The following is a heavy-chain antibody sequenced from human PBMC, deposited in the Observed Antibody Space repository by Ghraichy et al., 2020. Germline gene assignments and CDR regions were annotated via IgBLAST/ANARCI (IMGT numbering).Heavy chain of an antibody. CDR3: ARVRWYSGGYYPDY. CDR2: IYRSGNT. Sequence: SETLSLTCAVSGYSISSGYYWGWIRQPPGKELEWIGSIYRSGNTYFNPSLKSRVTISMDTSKNQFSLKLNSVTAADTAVYYCARVRWYSGGYYPDYWGQGTLVTVSS. V-gene: IGHV4-38-2*01. D-gene: IGHD1-26*01. J-gene: IGHJ4*02. CDR1: GYSISSGYY.